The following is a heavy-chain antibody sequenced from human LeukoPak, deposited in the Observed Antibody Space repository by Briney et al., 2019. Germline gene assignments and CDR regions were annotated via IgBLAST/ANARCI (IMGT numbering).Heavy chain of an antibody. CDR2: IFPSGGEI. J-gene: IGHJ4*02. CDR1: GFTFSTFA. Sequence: PGGSLRLSCAASGFTFSTFAMIWVRQPPGKGLEWVSSIFPSGGEIHYADSVKGRFTISRDNSKNTLYLQMNSLRAEDTAVYYCAKDIQYSLDYWGQGTLVTVSS. D-gene: IGHD5-18*01. V-gene: IGHV3-23*01. CDR3: AKDIQYSLDY.